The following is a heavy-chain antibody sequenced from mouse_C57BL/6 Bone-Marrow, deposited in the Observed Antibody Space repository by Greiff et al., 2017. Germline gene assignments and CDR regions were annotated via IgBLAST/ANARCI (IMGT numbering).Heavy chain of an antibody. CDR3: TTLSFFAY. CDR2: IDPENGDT. Sequence: VQLQQSGAELVRPGASVKLSCTASGFNIKDDYMHWVKQRPEQGLEWIGWIDPENGDTEYASKFQGKATITADTSSNTAYLQLSSLTSEDTAVYYCTTLSFFAYWGQGTILTVSS. V-gene: IGHV14-4*01. CDR1: GFNIKDDY. J-gene: IGHJ2*01.